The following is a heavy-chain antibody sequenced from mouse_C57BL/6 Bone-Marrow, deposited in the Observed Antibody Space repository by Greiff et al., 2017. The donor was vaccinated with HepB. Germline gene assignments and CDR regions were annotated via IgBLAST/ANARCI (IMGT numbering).Heavy chain of an antibody. V-gene: IGHV1-54*01. J-gene: IGHJ1*03. CDR2: INPGSGGT. D-gene: IGHD1-1*01. CDR1: GYAFTNYL. Sequence: QVQLQQSGAELVRPGPSVKVSCKASGYAFTNYLIEWVKQRPGQGLEWIGVINPGSGGTNYNEKFKGKATLTADKSSSTAYMQLSSLTSEDSAVYFCAREGVLRSGYFDVWGTGTTVTVSS. CDR3: AREGVLRSGYFDV.